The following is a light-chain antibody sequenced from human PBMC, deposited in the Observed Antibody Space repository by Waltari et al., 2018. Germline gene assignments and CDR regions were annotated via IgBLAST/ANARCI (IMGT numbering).Light chain of an antibody. CDR3: QQGNSLPRT. J-gene: IGKJ1*01. V-gene: IGKV1-17*01. CDR2: YST. CDR1: LDINNY. Sequence: DIQMSQSPSSLSASVGDRVTITCRASLDINNYLNWYQQKPGKAPKLLIYYSTTLTSGVPSRFSGSGSGTQFTLTISSLQPEDFATYYCQQGNSLPRTFGQGTKVEVK.